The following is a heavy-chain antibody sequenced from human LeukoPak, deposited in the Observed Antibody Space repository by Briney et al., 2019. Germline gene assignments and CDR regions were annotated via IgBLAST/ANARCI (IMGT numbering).Heavy chain of an antibody. D-gene: IGHD6-6*01. CDR3: AKGSRASRPYYFDY. CDR2: ITDSGGDT. CDR1: GFTFSSYE. J-gene: IGHJ4*02. V-gene: IGHV3-23*01. Sequence: GGSLRLSCAASGFTFSSYEMNWVRQAPGKGLEWVSAITDSGGDTYSADSVKGRFTVSRDNSKNTLYLQMNSLRAEDTAVYYCAKGSRASRPYYFDYWGQGTLVTVSS.